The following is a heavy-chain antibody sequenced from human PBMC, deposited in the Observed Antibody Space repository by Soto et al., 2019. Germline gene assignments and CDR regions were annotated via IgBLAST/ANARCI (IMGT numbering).Heavy chain of an antibody. D-gene: IGHD3-10*01. CDR2: VHYGGST. Sequence: QVQLQESGPGLVKPSETLSLTCTVSGASVNNRNYHWSWIRQPPGRGLEWIGQVHYGGSTEFASSSLNSRLTLSIDASKNQFSLKLSSVTAADTAIYYCAVLLQGGGGDGNWGQGTLVTVSS. V-gene: IGHV4-61*01. CDR1: GASVNNRNYH. J-gene: IGHJ4*02. CDR3: AVLLQGGGGDGN.